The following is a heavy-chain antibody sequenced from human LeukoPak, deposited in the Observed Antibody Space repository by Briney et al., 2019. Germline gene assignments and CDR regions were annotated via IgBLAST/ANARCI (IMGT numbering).Heavy chain of an antibody. Sequence: GESLKISCKGSGYSFTSYWISWVRQMPGKGLEWMGRIDPSGSYTNYSPSFQGHVTISADKSISTAYLQWSSLKASDTAMYYCARHHPLTYCSSTSCPVDAFDIWGQGTMVTVSS. V-gene: IGHV5-10-1*01. CDR1: GYSFTSYW. J-gene: IGHJ3*02. CDR2: IDPSGSYT. CDR3: ARHHPLTYCSSTSCPVDAFDI. D-gene: IGHD2-2*01.